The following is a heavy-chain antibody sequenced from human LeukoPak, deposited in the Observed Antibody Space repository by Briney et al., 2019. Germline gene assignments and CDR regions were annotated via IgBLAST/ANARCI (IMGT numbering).Heavy chain of an antibody. Sequence: GGSLRLSCSASGFTFSTYAMHWVRQAPGKGLECVSVISKDGRRIFYADSVKGRSTISRDNSKNTLYLQVSSLRTEDTAVYYCAKDRGSGYNWNDVLDYWGQGTLVTVSS. CDR1: GFTFSTYA. D-gene: IGHD1-20*01. CDR2: ISKDGRRI. CDR3: AKDRGSGYNWNDVLDY. J-gene: IGHJ4*02. V-gene: IGHV3-64D*09.